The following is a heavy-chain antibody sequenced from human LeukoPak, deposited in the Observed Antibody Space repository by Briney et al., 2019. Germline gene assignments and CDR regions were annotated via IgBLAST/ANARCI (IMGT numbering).Heavy chain of an antibody. Sequence: PSETLSLTCTVSGGSISSGSYYWGWIRQPPGKGLEWIGSIYYSGSTYYNPSLKSRVTISVDTSKNQFSLKLSSVTAADTAVYYCARRPKYCSSTSCYGDYWGQGTLVTVSS. CDR3: ARRPKYCSSTSCYGDY. CDR1: GGSISSGSYY. V-gene: IGHV4-39*01. CDR2: IYYSGST. J-gene: IGHJ4*02. D-gene: IGHD2-2*01.